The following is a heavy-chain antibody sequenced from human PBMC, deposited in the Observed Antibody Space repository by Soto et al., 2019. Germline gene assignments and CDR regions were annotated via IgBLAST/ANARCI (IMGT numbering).Heavy chain of an antibody. CDR2: ISGTGTFI. D-gene: IGHD2-21*01. CDR1: GFTFSRHS. V-gene: IGHV3-21*06. Sequence: EVQLVESGGGLVKPGGSLRLSCAASGFTFSRHSMNWVRQAPGKGLEWVSCISGTGTFIYYSDSVKGRFTISRDDAKSSLYLQMNGLTAEDTAVYYCARGSVIDTGDALDIWGPGTMVTVS. CDR3: ARGSVIDTGDALDI. J-gene: IGHJ3*02.